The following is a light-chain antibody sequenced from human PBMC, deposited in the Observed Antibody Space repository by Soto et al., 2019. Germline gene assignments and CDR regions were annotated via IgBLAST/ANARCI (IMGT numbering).Light chain of an antibody. Sequence: DIQMTQSPSTLSASVGDRVTITCRASQSVNIWLAWYQQKPGKAPKLLIYKASSLESGVPSRFSGSGSGTEFPLTISSLQPDDFATYYCQQYNTYSRTFGQGTKVEIK. V-gene: IGKV1-5*03. CDR2: KAS. J-gene: IGKJ1*01. CDR1: QSVNIW. CDR3: QQYNTYSRT.